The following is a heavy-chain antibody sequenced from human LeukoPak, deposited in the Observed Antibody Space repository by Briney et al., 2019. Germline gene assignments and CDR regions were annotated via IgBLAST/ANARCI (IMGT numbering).Heavy chain of an antibody. V-gene: IGHV4-34*01. CDR3: ARAPSYYDIVTGYTVYYYGMDV. D-gene: IGHD3-9*01. CDR2: INHSGST. Sequence: SETLSLTCAVYGGSFSGYYWSWIRQPPGKGLEWIGEINHSGSTNYNPSLKSRVTISVDTSKNQFSLKLSSVTAADTAVYYWARAPSYYDIVTGYTVYYYGMDVWGQGTTVTVSS. J-gene: IGHJ6*02. CDR1: GGSFSGYY.